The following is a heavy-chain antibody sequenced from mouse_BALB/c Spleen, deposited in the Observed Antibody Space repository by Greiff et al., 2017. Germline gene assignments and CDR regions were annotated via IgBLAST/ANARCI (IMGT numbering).Heavy chain of an antibody. J-gene: IGHJ2*01. V-gene: IGHV2-6-7*01. Sequence: QVQLKESGPGLVAPSQSLSITCTVSGFSLTGYGVNWVRQPPGKGLEWLGMIWGDGSTDYNSALKSRLSISKDNSKSQVFLKMNSLQTDDTARYYCARAGPYRYFDYWGQGTTLTVSS. D-gene: IGHD2-14*01. CDR1: GFSLTGYG. CDR2: IWGDGST. CDR3: ARAGPYRYFDY.